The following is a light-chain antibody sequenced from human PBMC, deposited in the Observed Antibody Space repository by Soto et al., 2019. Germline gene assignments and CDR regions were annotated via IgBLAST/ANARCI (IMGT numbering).Light chain of an antibody. J-gene: IGLJ3*02. CDR1: SSDVGAYNL. V-gene: IGLV2-14*02. CDR2: DVS. Sequence: QSALTQPASVSGSPGQSITISCTGTSSDVGAYNLVSWYQQHPGRAPKLFIFDVSDRPSGVSDRFSGSKSGNTTSLTISGLQAEDEASYYCRSYTNTSTLVFGGGTQLTVL. CDR3: RSYTNTSTLV.